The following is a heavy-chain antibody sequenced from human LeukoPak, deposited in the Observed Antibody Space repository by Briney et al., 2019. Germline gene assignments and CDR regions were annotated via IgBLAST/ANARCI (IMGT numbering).Heavy chain of an antibody. CDR3: ARHSTAYYDIETGYYYFDY. V-gene: IGHV5-10-1*01. J-gene: IGHJ4*02. D-gene: IGHD3-9*01. Sequence: GEGLQSSCQGSGYSFNSFWIGWVRQMPGQGPEWRGRIVSSESYTIYSLPFQGHVTIPADKSITTAYLQWISLKAADTAMYYCARHSTAYYDIETGYYYFDYWGQGTLVTVSS. CDR1: GYSFNSFW. CDR2: IVSSESYT.